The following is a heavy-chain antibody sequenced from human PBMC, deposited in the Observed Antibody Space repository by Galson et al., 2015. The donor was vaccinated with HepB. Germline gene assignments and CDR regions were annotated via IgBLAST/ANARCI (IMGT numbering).Heavy chain of an antibody. Sequence: SLRLSCAASGFTFSSYAMSWVRQAPGKGLEWVSAISGSGGSTYYADSVKGRFTISRDNSKNTLYPQMNSLRAEDTAVYYCAKRHGDPPPYWYFDLWGRGTLVTVSS. CDR2: ISGSGGST. J-gene: IGHJ2*01. CDR1: GFTFSSYA. D-gene: IGHD4-17*01. CDR3: AKRHGDPPPYWYFDL. V-gene: IGHV3-23*01.